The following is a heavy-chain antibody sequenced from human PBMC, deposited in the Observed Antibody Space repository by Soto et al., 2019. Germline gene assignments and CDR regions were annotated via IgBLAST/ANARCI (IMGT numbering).Heavy chain of an antibody. CDR1: GGSISSGDYY. Sequence: SETLSLTCTVSGGSISSGDYYWSWIRQPPGKGLEWIGYIYYSGSTYYNPSLKSRVTISVDTSKNQFSLKLSSVTAADTAVYYCARGRDYDILTGYGSSLGMDVWSQGTTVTVSS. V-gene: IGHV4-30-4*01. CDR3: ARGRDYDILTGYGSSLGMDV. CDR2: IYYSGST. D-gene: IGHD3-9*01. J-gene: IGHJ6*02.